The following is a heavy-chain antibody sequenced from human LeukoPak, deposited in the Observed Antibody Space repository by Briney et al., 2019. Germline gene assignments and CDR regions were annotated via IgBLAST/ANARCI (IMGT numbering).Heavy chain of an antibody. CDR3: ARSYSNTGYYYYGMDV. D-gene: IGHD3-9*01. J-gene: IGHJ6*02. Sequence: SDTLSLTCAVSGYSISSNNWWAWVRQPPGKGLEWIGYIYYSGSTNYNPSLKSRVTISLDTSKNEFSLKLSSVTAADTAVYYCARSYSNTGYYYYGMDVWGQGTPVTVSS. V-gene: IGHV4-28*01. CDR2: IYYSGST. CDR1: GYSISSNNW.